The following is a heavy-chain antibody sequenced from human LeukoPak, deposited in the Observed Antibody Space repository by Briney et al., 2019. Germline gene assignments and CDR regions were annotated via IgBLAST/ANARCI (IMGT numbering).Heavy chain of an antibody. CDR1: RGSISSNNW. J-gene: IGHJ4*02. CDR3: ARYYYDSSGYYSFDY. D-gene: IGHD3-22*01. Sequence: SGTLSLTCAVSRGSISSNNWWSWVRQPPGKRLEWIAEIYHSGSTNYNPSLKSRVTISVDKSKNQFSLKLSSVTAADTAMYYCARYYYDSSGYYSFDYWGQGTLVTVSS. V-gene: IGHV4-4*02. CDR2: IYHSGST.